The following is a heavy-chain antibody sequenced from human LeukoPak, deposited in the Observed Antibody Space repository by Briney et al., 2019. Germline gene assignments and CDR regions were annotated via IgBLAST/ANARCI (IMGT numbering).Heavy chain of an antibody. CDR2: IYYSGST. J-gene: IGHJ6*03. CDR3: ARLHYGGIYGYYYYYMDV. CDR1: GGSISSSSYY. V-gene: IGHV4-39*01. D-gene: IGHD4-23*01. Sequence: SETLSLTCTVSGGSISSSSYYWGWIRQPPGKGLEWIGSIYYSGSTYHNPSLKSRVTISVDTSKKQFSLKLSSVTAADTAVYYCARLHYGGIYGYYYYYMDVWGKGATVTISS.